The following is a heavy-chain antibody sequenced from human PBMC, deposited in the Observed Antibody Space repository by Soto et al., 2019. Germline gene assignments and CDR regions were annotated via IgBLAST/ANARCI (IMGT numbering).Heavy chain of an antibody. Sequence: GGSLRLSCAASGFTFNSSWKHWVCQAPEKGLEWVADIKCDGTEKNYVDSVKGRLTISRDNAKNPLYLQVNSLRAEDTAVYYCATQDYYDSSGPYYGMDVWGQGTTVTVSS. D-gene: IGHD3-22*01. V-gene: IGHV3-7*03. CDR1: GFTFNSSW. J-gene: IGHJ6*02. CDR3: ATQDYYDSSGPYYGMDV. CDR2: IKCDGTEK.